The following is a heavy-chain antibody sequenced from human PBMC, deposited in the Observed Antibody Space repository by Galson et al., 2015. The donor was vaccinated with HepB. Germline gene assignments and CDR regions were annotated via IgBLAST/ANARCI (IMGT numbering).Heavy chain of an antibody. Sequence: QSGAEVKKPGESLRISCKGSGYSFTSYWISWVRQMPGKGLEWMGRIDPSDSYTNYSPSFQGHVTISADKSISTAYLQWSSLKASDTAMYYCARHISRVENYYDSSGYSDDAVDIWGQGTMVTVSS. CDR3: ARHISRVENYYDSSGYSDDAVDI. CDR1: GYSFTSYW. D-gene: IGHD3-22*01. V-gene: IGHV5-10-1*01. J-gene: IGHJ3*02. CDR2: IDPSDSYT.